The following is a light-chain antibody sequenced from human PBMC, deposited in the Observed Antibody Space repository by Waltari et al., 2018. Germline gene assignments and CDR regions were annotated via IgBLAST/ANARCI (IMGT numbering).Light chain of an antibody. V-gene: IGKV1-5*03. CDR2: KAS. CDR3: QQYHSLPFT. Sequence: SASVGDRVTITCRASQSINTWLAWYQQKPGKAPKVLIYKASNLESGVPSKFSGRGSGTEFTLTISSLQPDDFAIYYCQQYHSLPFTFGPGTKVDVK. J-gene: IGKJ3*01. CDR1: QSINTW.